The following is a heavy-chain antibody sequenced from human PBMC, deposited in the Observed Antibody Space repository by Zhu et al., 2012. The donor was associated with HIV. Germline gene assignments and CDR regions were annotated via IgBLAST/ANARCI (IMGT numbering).Heavy chain of an antibody. CDR1: GGSISRDNYF. CDR2: FYYGGTT. CDR3: AAYIYASGXTFDS. V-gene: IGHV4-39*02. Sequence: QVQLQESGPGLVKPSETLSLTCTVSGGSISRDNYFWGWIRQSPGKGLEWIGSFYYGGTTYYKSSLKSRVTISVDTSKNHFSLKLSSVTAADTAVYYCAAYIYASGXTFDSWGPEPWSPSPQ. J-gene: IGHJ4*01. D-gene: IGHD3-10*01.